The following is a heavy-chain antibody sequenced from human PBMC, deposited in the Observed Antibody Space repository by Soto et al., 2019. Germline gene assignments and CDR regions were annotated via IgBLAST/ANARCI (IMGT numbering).Heavy chain of an antibody. J-gene: IGHJ6*03. CDR1: GFTFSSYG. CDR2: IWFDGSNK. V-gene: IGHV3-33*08. Sequence: QVQLVESGGGVAQPGRSLRLSCAASGFTFSSYGMHWVRQAPGKGLEWVALIWFDGSNKYYADSVRGRFTISRDNSKNTLYLQMNSLRAEDTAVYYCARGGSSSSGYYYYYYMDVWGKGTTVTVSS. D-gene: IGHD6-6*01. CDR3: ARGGSSSSGYYYYYYMDV.